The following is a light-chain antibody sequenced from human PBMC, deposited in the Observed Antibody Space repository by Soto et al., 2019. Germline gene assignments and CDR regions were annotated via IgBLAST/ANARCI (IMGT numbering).Light chain of an antibody. V-gene: IGKV3-11*01. Sequence: EIVLTQSPATLSLSPGERATLSCSASQNFRTYLAWYQQKPGQAPSLLIYDASNRANGIPARFTGSESGTDFTLTISSLAPEDVVIYYRQQRGYPVTFGPGTKVDIK. J-gene: IGKJ3*01. CDR3: QQRGYPVT. CDR2: DAS. CDR1: QNFRTY.